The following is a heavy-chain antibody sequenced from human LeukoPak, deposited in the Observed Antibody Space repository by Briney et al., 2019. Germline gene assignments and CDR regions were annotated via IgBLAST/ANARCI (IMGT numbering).Heavy chain of an antibody. CDR1: GFTLSSNY. CDR3: ARGGPAAGRFDY. CDR2: IYSGGST. Sequence: PGVSLTLSCADSGFTLSSNYMSWVRPAPARELAWVSVIYSGGSTYYADFVKGRFTISRDKSKDTLYLQMNSLRAEDTAVYYCARGGPAAGRFDYWGQGTLVTVSS. J-gene: IGHJ4*02. D-gene: IGHD6-13*01. V-gene: IGHV3-66*01.